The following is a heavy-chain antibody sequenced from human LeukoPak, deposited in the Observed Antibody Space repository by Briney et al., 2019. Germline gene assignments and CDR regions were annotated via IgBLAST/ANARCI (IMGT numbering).Heavy chain of an antibody. J-gene: IGHJ3*02. D-gene: IGHD3-3*01. CDR1: GGSFSGYY. CDR2: INHSGST. Sequence: PSETLSLTCAVYGGSFSGYYWSWIRQPPGKGLEWIGEINHSGSTNYNPSLKSRVTISVDTSKNQFSLKLSSVTAADTAVYYCARTFRITIFGVVPPDDAFDIWGQGTMVTVSS. CDR3: ARTFRITIFGVVPPDDAFDI. V-gene: IGHV4-34*01.